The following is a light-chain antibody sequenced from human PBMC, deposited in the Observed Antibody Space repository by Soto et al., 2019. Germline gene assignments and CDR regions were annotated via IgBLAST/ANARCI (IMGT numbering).Light chain of an antibody. CDR1: RSNIGAGYD. J-gene: IGLJ3*02. Sequence: QSVLTQPPSVSGVPGQKITISCTGSRSNIGAGYDVHWYQQFRGTAPKLLIYGNKNRPSGVPDRFSGSKSGTSASLAITGRQAEDEADYFCQSYDSGFSGLVFGGGTKVTVL. CDR3: QSYDSGFSGLV. CDR2: GNK. V-gene: IGLV1-40*02.